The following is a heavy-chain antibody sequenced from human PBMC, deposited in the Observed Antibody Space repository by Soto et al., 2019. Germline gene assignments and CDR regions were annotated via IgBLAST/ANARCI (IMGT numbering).Heavy chain of an antibody. CDR2: ISPYSGDT. CDR1: GYIFTNFG. Sequence: VTSVKVPCKDSGYIFTNFGITWVRQAPGQGLEWMGWISPYSGDTIYAQNLQGRLTMTTDASTTTVYMELGSQRSDDPAVYYCARDRMRGIGLAGVDGGQGTQVTVSS. J-gene: IGHJ4*02. CDR3: ARDRMRGIGLAGVD. D-gene: IGHD6-19*01. V-gene: IGHV1-18*01.